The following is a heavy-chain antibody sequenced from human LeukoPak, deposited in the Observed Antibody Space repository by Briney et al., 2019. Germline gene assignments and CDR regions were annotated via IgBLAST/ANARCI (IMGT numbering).Heavy chain of an antibody. CDR2: IYHSGST. D-gene: IGHD3-10*01. V-gene: IGHV4-34*01. J-gene: IGHJ4*02. Sequence: PSETLSLTCAVYGGSFSGYYWSWIRQPPGKGLEWIGYIYHSGSTYYNPSLKSRVTISVDRSKNQFSLKLSSVTAADTAVYYCAREATFRGGVSSIDYWGQGTLVTVSS. CDR3: AREATFRGGVSSIDY. CDR1: GGSFSGYY.